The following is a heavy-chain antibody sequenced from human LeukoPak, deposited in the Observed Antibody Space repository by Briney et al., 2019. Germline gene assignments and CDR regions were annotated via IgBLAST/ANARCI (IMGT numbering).Heavy chain of an antibody. CDR2: IRYDGSNK. CDR3: AKDLRDSSGWTFDY. J-gene: IGHJ4*02. Sequence: GGSLRLSCAASGFTFSSYGMHWVRQAPGKGLEWVAFIRYDGSNKYYADSVKGRFTISRDNSKNTLYLQMNSLRADDTAVYYCAKDLRDSSGWTFDYWGQGTLVTVSS. CDR1: GFTFSSYG. V-gene: IGHV3-30*02. D-gene: IGHD6-19*01.